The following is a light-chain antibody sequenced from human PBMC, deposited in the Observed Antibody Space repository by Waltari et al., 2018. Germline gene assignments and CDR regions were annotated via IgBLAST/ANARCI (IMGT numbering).Light chain of an antibody. J-gene: IGKJ4*01. CDR2: GVS. V-gene: IGKV3-15*01. CDR3: QQYNDWPLT. Sequence: EIVLTQSPATLSVSPGEGATLSCRASQSVANRLAWYQQKPGQSPRLLIYGVSTRATGIPARFSGSGAGTDFTLTISNLQSEDFAVYSCQQYNDWPLTFGGGTKVEI. CDR1: QSVANR.